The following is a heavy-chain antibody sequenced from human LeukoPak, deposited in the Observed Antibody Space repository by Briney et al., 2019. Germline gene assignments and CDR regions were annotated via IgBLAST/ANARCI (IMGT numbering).Heavy chain of an antibody. CDR1: GRSFSGYY. V-gene: IGHV4-34*01. CDR3: ARGRAIFGVVSLWFDP. CDR2: INHSGST. D-gene: IGHD3-3*01. Sequence: PSETLSLTCAVPGRSFSGYYWTWVRQPPGKGLEWIGEINHSGSTNYNPSLKSRVTISIDTSKNQLSLNLSSVTAADTAVYYCARGRAIFGVVSLWFDPWGQGIIVTDSS. J-gene: IGHJ5*02.